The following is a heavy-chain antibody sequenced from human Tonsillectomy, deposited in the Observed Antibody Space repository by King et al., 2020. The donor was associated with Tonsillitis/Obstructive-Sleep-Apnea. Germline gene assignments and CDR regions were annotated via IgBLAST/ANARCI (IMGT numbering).Heavy chain of an antibody. J-gene: IGHJ5*02. CDR2: IDSSSSYT. CDR3: ARAVAAPDNWFDP. Sequence: VQLVESGGGLVKPGGSLRLSCAASGFTFSDYYMSWIRQAPGEGLEWLSIIDSSSSYTNYADSVKGQFTISRDNVKNSLYLQMNSLRAEDTAVYYCARAVAAPDNWFDPWGQGTLVTVSS. D-gene: IGHD6-13*01. CDR1: GFTFSDYY. V-gene: IGHV3-11*05.